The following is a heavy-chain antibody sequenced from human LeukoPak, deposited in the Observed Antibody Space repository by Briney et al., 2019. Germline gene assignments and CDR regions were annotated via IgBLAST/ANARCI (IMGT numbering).Heavy chain of an antibody. CDR3: ARAREMATIYWYFDL. CDR2: TNHSGST. CDR1: GGSFSGYY. Sequence: SETLSLTCAVYGGSFSGYYWSWIRQPPGKGLEWIGETNHSGSTNYNPSLKSRVTISVDTSKNQFSLKLSSVTAADTAVYYCARAREMATIYWYFDLWGRGTLVTVSS. J-gene: IGHJ2*01. V-gene: IGHV4-34*01. D-gene: IGHD5-24*01.